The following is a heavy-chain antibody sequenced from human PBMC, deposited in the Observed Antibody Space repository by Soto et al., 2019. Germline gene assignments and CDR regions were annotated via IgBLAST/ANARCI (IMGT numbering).Heavy chain of an antibody. CDR2: VSADATTT. CDR1: GFTFTSYA. CDR3: AKDRGRLVRGVILDF. V-gene: IGHV3-23*01. D-gene: IGHD3-10*01. J-gene: IGHJ4*02. Sequence: GGSLRLSCAASGFTFTSYAMTWVRQAPGRGLEWVSTVSADATTTYYADSVRGRFTISRDNSKNTVSLEMKSLTVEDTALYYCAKDRGRLVRGVILDFWGQGALVTVSS.